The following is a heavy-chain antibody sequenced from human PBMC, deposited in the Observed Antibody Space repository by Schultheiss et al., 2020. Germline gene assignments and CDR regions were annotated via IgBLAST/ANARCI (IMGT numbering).Heavy chain of an antibody. CDR2: IYYSGST. D-gene: IGHD6-19*01. J-gene: IGHJ4*02. CDR3: AREKVAGPLIDY. CDR1: GGSISSGGYY. V-gene: IGHV4-31*03. Sequence: SETLSLTCTVSGGSISSGGYYWSWIRQHPGKGLEWIGYIYYSGSTYYNPSLKSRVTISVDTSKNQFSLKLSSVTAADTAVYYCAREKVAGPLIDYWGQGTLVTVSS.